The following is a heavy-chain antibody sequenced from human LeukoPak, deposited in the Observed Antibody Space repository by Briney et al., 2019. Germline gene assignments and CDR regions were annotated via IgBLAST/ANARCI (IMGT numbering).Heavy chain of an antibody. D-gene: IGHD3-22*01. J-gene: IGHJ4*02. CDR1: GYTFSNYG. CDR3: ARPTPEDHETSGSINSVYLFHY. Sequence: ASVKVSCKASGYTFSNYGISWVRQAPGQGLEGMGGISAYNGNTHHAPEFQGRVTMTSDFSTSTVYMQLNSTSSEDTAVYYCARPTPEDHETSGSINSVYLFHYWGQRTLVTVSS. CDR2: ISAYNGNT. V-gene: IGHV1-18*01.